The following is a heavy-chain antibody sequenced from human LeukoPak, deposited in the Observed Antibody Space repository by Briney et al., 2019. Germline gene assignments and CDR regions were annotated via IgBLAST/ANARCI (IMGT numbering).Heavy chain of an antibody. J-gene: IGHJ4*02. Sequence: QAGGSLRLSCVVSGVILSSHGMHWVRQDPGKGLEWLTFTWSDGRSEYYADSVKGRFTVSRDNSKNTVYLQINSLRVEDTAVYYCARDRGNDYFDSWGQGTLVTVSS. CDR3: ARDRGNDYFDS. CDR2: TWSDGRSE. CDR1: GVILSSHG. V-gene: IGHV3-33*01.